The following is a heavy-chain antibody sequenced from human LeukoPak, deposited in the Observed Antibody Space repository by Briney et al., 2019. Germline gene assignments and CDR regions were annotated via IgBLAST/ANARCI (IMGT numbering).Heavy chain of an antibody. Sequence: PGGSLRLSCAASGFTFSSYAMSWVRQAPGKGLEWVSVIYSGGGTNYADSVKGRFTISRDKSKNTLYLQMNSLRAEDTAVYYCARDPSSGWYLKGWFDPWGQGTLVTVSS. J-gene: IGHJ5*02. CDR2: IYSGGGT. D-gene: IGHD6-19*01. CDR1: GFTFSSYA. CDR3: ARDPSSGWYLKGWFDP. V-gene: IGHV3-66*01.